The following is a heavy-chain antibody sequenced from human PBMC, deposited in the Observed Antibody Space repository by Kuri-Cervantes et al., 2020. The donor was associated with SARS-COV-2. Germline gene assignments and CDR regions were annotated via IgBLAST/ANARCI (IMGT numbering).Heavy chain of an antibody. CDR3: ARSGGYYHYYYYYMDV. V-gene: IGHV4-59*01. J-gene: IGHJ6*03. CDR1: GGSISSYY. D-gene: IGHD3-22*01. CDR2: VSHSGSA. Sequence: ESLKISCTVSGGSISSYYWSWIRQPPGKGLEWIGCVSHSGSAHFHFSLKSRATRSEDTSKNSLSLKLTFVPAADTAVYYCARSGGYYHYYYYYMDVWGKGTTVTVSS.